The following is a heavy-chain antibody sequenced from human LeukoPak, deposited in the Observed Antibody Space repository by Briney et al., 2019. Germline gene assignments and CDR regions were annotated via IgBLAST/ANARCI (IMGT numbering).Heavy chain of an antibody. V-gene: IGHV1-18*01. Sequence: ASVKVSCKASGYTLSSSGITWVRQAPGQGLEWMGWISAYNGNTNYAQKLQGRVTMTTDTSTSTAYMNLRSLRSDDTAVYYCAREVPYDTSRYYQPFDYWGQGTLVTVSS. D-gene: IGHD3-22*01. CDR1: GYTLSSSG. CDR2: ISAYNGNT. CDR3: AREVPYDTSRYYQPFDY. J-gene: IGHJ4*02.